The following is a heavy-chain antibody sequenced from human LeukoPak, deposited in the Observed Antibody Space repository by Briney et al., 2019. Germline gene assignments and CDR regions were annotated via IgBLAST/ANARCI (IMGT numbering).Heavy chain of an antibody. CDR1: GFTLSNYA. V-gene: IGHV3-48*02. Sequence: GGSLRLSCAASGFTLSNYAMSWVRQGPGKGLEWVSSISHSSSTIFYADSVKGRFTISRDNAKNSLYLQMNSLRDEDTAVYYCARSGTYYGWDWYFDLWGRGTLVTVSS. D-gene: IGHD1-26*01. J-gene: IGHJ2*01. CDR3: ARSGTYYGWDWYFDL. CDR2: ISHSSSTI.